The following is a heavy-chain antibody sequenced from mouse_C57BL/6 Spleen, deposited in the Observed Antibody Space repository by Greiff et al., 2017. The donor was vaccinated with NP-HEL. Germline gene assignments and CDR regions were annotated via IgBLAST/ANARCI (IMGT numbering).Heavy chain of an antibody. V-gene: IGHV3-6*01. CDR3: ARVGSYYYGSSYDAMDY. Sequence: EVQLVESGPGLVKPSQSLSLTCSVTGYSITSGYYWNWIRQFPGNKLEWMGYISYDGSNNYNPSLKNRISITRDTSKNQFFLKLNSVTTEDTATYYCARVGSYYYGSSYDAMDYWGQGTSVTVSS. CDR2: ISYDGSN. D-gene: IGHD1-1*01. CDR1: GYSITSGYY. J-gene: IGHJ4*01.